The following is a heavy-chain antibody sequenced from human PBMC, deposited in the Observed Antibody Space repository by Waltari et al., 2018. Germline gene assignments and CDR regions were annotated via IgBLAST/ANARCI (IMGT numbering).Heavy chain of an antibody. D-gene: IGHD1-1*01. CDR2: TTDSERT. CDR3: ARGDGTGKYGY. J-gene: IGHJ4*02. V-gene: IGHV4-34*02. CDR1: GGPFRGYY. Sequence: QVQLQQWGAGLLKPSETLSLTCAVYGGPFRGYYWSWIRQPPGKGLEWIGKTTDSERTKYNPSLKSRISISVDTSKNQFSLTVFSVTAADAAVYYCARGDGTGKYGYWGQGTRVTVSS.